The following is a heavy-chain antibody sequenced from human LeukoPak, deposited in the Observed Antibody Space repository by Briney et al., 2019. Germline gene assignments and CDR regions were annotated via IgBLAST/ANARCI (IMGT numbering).Heavy chain of an antibody. Sequence: SVKVSCKTSGYTFGDFYINWVRQAPGQVLEWMGRIIPILGIANYAQKFQGRVTITADKSTSTAYMELSSLRSEDTAVYYCASAGSGSPFDYWGQGTLVTVSS. J-gene: IGHJ4*02. CDR2: IIPILGIA. V-gene: IGHV1-69*02. CDR3: ASAGSGSPFDY. D-gene: IGHD3-10*01. CDR1: GYTFGDFY.